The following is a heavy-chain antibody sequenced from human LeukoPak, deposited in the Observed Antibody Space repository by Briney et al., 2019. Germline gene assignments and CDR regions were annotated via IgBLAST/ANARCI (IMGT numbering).Heavy chain of an antibody. CDR1: GFTFSSYG. Sequence: GGSLRLSCAASGFTFSSYGMHWVRQAPGKGLEWVAVIWYDGSNKYYADSVKGRFTISRDNSKNTLYLQMNSLRAEDTAVYYCAKEGRYDSSGYYHDAFDIWGQGTMVTVSS. CDR2: IWYDGSNK. J-gene: IGHJ3*02. CDR3: AKEGRYDSSGYYHDAFDI. V-gene: IGHV3-33*06. D-gene: IGHD3-22*01.